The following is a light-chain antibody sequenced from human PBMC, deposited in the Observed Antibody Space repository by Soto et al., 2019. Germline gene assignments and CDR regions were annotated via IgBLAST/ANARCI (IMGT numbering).Light chain of an antibody. Sequence: EIVLTQSPGILSLSPGERATLSCRASQTVSGNYLAWYQQKPGQSPRLLIYGSSDRATGIPDRFSGSGSGTDFNLTINRVEPEDFAVYYCQQYGSSTPYTFGQGTTLEI. CDR2: GSS. CDR1: QTVSGNY. CDR3: QQYGSSTPYT. J-gene: IGKJ2*01. V-gene: IGKV3-20*01.